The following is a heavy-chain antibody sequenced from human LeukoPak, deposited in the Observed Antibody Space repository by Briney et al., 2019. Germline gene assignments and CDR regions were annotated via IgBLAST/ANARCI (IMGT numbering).Heavy chain of an antibody. V-gene: IGHV3-21*04. CDR1: GFTFTSYS. D-gene: IGHD6-19*01. J-gene: IGHJ4*02. CDR3: ARGDARSAWTAPPDY. CDR2: ISSSSSYI. Sequence: GGSLRLSCAASGFTFTSYSMNWVRQAPGKGLGWVASISSSSSYIYYADSVKGRFTISRDNAKNSLYLQMNSLRAEDTALYYCARGDARSAWTAPPDYWGQGTLVTVSS.